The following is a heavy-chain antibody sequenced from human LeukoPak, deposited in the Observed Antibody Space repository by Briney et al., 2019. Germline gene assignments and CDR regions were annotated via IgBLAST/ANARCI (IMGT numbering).Heavy chain of an antibody. CDR2: ISGGGGST. CDR3: AKSERVRGRHHEG. Sequence: AGGSLRLSCAASGFTFSNYAISWVRQAPGKGLEWVSVISGGGGSTYYADSVKGRFTISRDNSKNTLYLQMNSLRAEDTAVYYCAKSERVRGRHHEGWGQGTLVTVSS. V-gene: IGHV3-23*01. J-gene: IGHJ4*02. D-gene: IGHD3-16*01. CDR1: GFTFSNYA.